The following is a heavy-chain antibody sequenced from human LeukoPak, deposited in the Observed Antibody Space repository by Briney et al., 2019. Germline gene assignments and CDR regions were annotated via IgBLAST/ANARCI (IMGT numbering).Heavy chain of an antibody. CDR1: GFDVSINY. D-gene: IGHD5-18*01. CDR2: IHNDGST. J-gene: IGHJ4*02. CDR3: ARGFLQLTPYYFDY. Sequence: GGSLRLSCAASGFDVSINYMNWIRQSPEKGLEWVSIIHNDGSTYYADSVKGRFTVSRDKSNNTVSLQMDSLRVDDTGVYYCARGFLQLTPYYFDYWGQGTLVTVSS. V-gene: IGHV3-66*01.